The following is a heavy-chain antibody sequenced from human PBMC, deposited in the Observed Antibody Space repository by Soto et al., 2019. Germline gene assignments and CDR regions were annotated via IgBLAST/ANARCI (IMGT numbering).Heavy chain of an antibody. J-gene: IGHJ5*02. CDR3: AREQWGFDP. V-gene: IGHV4-31*03. CDR2: IYYTGNT. CDR1: GGSISSNGHY. Sequence: QVQLQESGPELVKPSQTLSLTCTVSGGSISSNGHYWTWIRQHPGKGLEWIAYIYYTGNTYYNPSLKSRLSISVDTSKNQFPLKLRSVTAADTAVYCCAREQWGFDPWGQGTLVTVSS. D-gene: IGHD6-19*01.